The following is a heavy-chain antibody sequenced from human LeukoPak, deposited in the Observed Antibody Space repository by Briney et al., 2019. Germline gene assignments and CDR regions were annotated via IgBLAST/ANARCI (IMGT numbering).Heavy chain of an antibody. Sequence: ASVKVSCKASGYTFTTYSMHWVRQAPGQGLEWMGIINPSGGATSYAQNFQGRVTMTRDTSTSTVHMELSGLRSDDTAVYYCARDTGYYDSGSYYHGNWSDPWGQGTLVTVSS. CDR2: INPSGGAT. CDR3: ARDTGYYDSGSYYHGNWSDP. CDR1: GYTFTTYS. V-gene: IGHV1-46*01. D-gene: IGHD3-10*01. J-gene: IGHJ5*02.